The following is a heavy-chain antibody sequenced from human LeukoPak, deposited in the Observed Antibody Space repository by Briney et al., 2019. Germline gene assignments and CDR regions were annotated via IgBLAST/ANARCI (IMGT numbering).Heavy chain of an antibody. D-gene: IGHD4-11*01. CDR1: GFTFSSYG. V-gene: IGHV3-30*18. CDR3: AKDDDDYPFDY. Sequence: GGSQGLSCDAYGFTFSSYGMHWARHAPGKGLVWAAVISYDGSNKYYADSVKGRFTISRDNSKNTLYLQMNGLRAEDTAVYYCAKDDDDYPFDYWGQGTLVTVSS. J-gene: IGHJ4*02. CDR2: ISYDGSNK.